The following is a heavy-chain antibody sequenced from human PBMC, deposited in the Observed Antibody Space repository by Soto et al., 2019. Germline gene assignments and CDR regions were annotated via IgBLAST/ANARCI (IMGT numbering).Heavy chain of an antibody. J-gene: IGHJ4*02. Sequence: ASVKVSCKASGFTFTSSAVQWVRQARGQRLEWIGWIVVGSGNTNYAQKFQERVTITRDMSTSTAYMELSSLRSEDTAVYYCAAAYYDFWSGYYRSMFMDYWGQGTLVTVSS. V-gene: IGHV1-58*01. CDR2: IVVGSGNT. CDR1: GFTFTSSA. CDR3: AAAYYDFWSGYYRSMFMDY. D-gene: IGHD3-3*01.